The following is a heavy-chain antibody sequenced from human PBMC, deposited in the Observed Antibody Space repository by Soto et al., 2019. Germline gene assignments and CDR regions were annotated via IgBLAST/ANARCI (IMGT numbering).Heavy chain of an antibody. CDR1: GGSFSGYY. D-gene: IGHD3-9*01. J-gene: IGHJ6*02. CDR3: ARGRATYDILTGYYYYYGMDV. V-gene: IGHV4-34*01. Sequence: TSETLSLTCAVYGGSFSGYYWSRIRQPPGKGLECIGEINHSGSTNYNPYLMRRVPVSVDTSKNQFSLKRSSVTAADTAEYYCARGRATYDILTGYYYYYGMDVWGQGTTVTVSS. CDR2: INHSGST.